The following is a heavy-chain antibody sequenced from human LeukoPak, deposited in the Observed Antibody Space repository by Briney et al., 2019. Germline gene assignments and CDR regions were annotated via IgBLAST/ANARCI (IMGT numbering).Heavy chain of an antibody. Sequence: GGSLRLSCAASRFSFSTYPMGWVRRAPGKGLEWVSGISASGDVTFHADPVKGRFTISRDNSKNALYLQMNSLRGEDTAMYYCAKDQQLEPFHYWGQGTLVTVSS. J-gene: IGHJ4*02. D-gene: IGHD1-1*01. CDR2: ISASGDVT. CDR1: RFSFSTYP. V-gene: IGHV3-23*01. CDR3: AKDQQLEPFHY.